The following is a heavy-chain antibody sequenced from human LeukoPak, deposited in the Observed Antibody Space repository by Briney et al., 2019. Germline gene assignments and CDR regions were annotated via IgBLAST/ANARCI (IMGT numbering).Heavy chain of an antibody. D-gene: IGHD6-19*01. J-gene: IGHJ4*02. CDR1: GFSLSYYA. CDR3: AKDHPSSGWPAFES. V-gene: IGHV3-23*05. Sequence: GGSLRLSCAASGFSLSYYAMSWVRQAPGKGLEWVASVNNNNNPNYADSVRGRFTISRDTSTNTVYLQMNNLRAGDTAIYYCAKDHPSSGWPAFESWGQGTLVTVSS. CDR2: VNNNNNP.